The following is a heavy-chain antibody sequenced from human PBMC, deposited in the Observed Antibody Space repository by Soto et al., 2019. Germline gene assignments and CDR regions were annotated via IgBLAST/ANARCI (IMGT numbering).Heavy chain of an antibody. CDR1: GFGFGAYA. V-gene: IGHV3-23*01. D-gene: IGHD5-12*01. Sequence: EVQLLESGGALVQPGGSLRLSCAASGFGFGAYAMSWVRQAPGRGLQWVTVTTGSGETTYYADSVRGRFTISRDNSKNTLHLHMYSLRAEDTATYYCAKAQEASGNVNSFLHFWGQGTLVTVSS. CDR2: TTGSGETT. J-gene: IGHJ4*02. CDR3: AKAQEASGNVNSFLHF.